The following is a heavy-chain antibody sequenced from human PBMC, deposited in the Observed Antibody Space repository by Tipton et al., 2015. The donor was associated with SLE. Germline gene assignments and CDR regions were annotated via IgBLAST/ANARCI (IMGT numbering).Heavy chain of an antibody. CDR3: ARGGGSPYFQY. CDR2: INPSGST. V-gene: IGHV4-34*01. D-gene: IGHD3-10*01. CDR1: GGSFSGYY. Sequence: TLSLTCAVYGGSFSGYYWSLIRQPPGKGLEWIGEINPSGSTNNNPSLKSRVTISVDTSKKQLSLKLTSVTAADTAVYYCARGGGSPYFQYWGRGTPVTVSS. J-gene: IGHJ1*01.